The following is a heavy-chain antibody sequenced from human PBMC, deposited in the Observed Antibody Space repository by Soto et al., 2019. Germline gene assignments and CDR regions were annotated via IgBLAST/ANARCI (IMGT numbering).Heavy chain of an antibody. CDR1: GGTFSSYA. Sequence: QVQLVQSGAEVKKPGSSVKVSCKASGGTFSSYAISWMRQAPGQGLEWMGGIIPIFGTANYAQKFQCRFTITADESTSTAYMEMSSLRSKDTAVYYCERELAAVVTGWFDPWGPGTLVTVSS. D-gene: IGHD2-15*01. CDR2: IIPIFGTA. V-gene: IGHV1-69*12. J-gene: IGHJ5*02. CDR3: ERELAAVVTGWFDP.